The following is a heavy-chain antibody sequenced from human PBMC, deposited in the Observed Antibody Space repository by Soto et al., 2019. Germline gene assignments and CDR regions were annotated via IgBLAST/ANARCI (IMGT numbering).Heavy chain of an antibody. D-gene: IGHD6-19*01. CDR1: GFTFSRYV. V-gene: IGHV3-30-3*01. CDR2: ISYEGTTK. CDR3: VAAEQWLADPVDY. Sequence: QVQLVESGGGVVQPGTSLRLSCSASGFTFSRYVMHWVRQAPGKGLDWVTLISYEGTTKKYAESVKGRFTISRDNSKNTVSLQMNPLRAAATAVYYCVAAEQWLADPVDYWGQGTLVTVSS. J-gene: IGHJ4*02.